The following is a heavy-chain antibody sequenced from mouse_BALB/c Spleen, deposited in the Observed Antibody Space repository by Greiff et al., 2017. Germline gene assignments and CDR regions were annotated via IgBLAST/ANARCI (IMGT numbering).Heavy chain of an antibody. J-gene: IGHJ2*01. CDR2: ISSGGST. V-gene: IGHV5-6-5*01. CDR1: GFTFSSYA. D-gene: IGHD2-4*01. CDR3: ATTMITTGYFDD. Sequence: EVKLVESGGGLVKPGGSLKLSCAASGFTFSSYAMSWVRQTPEKRLEWVASISSGGSTYYPDSVKGRFTISRDNARNILYLQMSSLRSEDTAMYYCATTMITTGYFDDWGEGTTLTVSS.